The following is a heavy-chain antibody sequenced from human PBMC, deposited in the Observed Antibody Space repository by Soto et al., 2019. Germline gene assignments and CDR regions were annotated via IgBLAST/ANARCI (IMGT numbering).Heavy chain of an antibody. J-gene: IGHJ4*02. V-gene: IGHV3-23*01. CDR3: ARDRGWYLH. D-gene: IGHD2-15*01. Sequence: EVQLLESGGGLVQPGGALRLSCAASGFSFSSHAMSWVRQAPGKGLEWVSSISAGADGAYYADSVKGRFTISRANPNNTLYLQMNSVRAEATAVYFCARDRGWYLHWGQGTLVTVSS. CDR1: GFSFSSHA. CDR2: ISAGADGA.